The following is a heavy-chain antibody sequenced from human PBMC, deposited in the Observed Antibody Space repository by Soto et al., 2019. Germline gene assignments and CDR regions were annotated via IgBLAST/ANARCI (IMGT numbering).Heavy chain of an antibody. D-gene: IGHD2-21*01. V-gene: IGHV1-2*02. CDR2: INPNSGGT. J-gene: IGHJ3*02. Sequence: ASVKVSYKASGYTFTDYYMHWVRQAPGQGLEWMGWINPNSGGTNYAQKFQGRVTMTRDTSVTTAYMELSRLTPDDTAVYYCAIQEDVFEIWGQGTMVTV. CDR1: GYTFTDYY. CDR3: AIQEDVFEI.